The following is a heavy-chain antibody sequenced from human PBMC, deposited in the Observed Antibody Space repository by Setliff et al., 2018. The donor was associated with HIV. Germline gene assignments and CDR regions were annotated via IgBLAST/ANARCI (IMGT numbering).Heavy chain of an antibody. CDR3: ARGRTYYDFWSGQDYYYYMDV. D-gene: IGHD3-3*01. J-gene: IGHJ6*03. Sequence: PSETLSLTCAVSNYSISSGYYWGCIRQPPGKGLEWIGYIYYSGSTNYNPSLKSRVTISVDTSKNQFSLKLSSVTAADTAVYYCARGRTYYDFWSGQDYYYYMDVWGKGTTVTV. CDR2: IYYSGST. CDR1: NYSISSGYY. V-gene: IGHV4-38-2*01.